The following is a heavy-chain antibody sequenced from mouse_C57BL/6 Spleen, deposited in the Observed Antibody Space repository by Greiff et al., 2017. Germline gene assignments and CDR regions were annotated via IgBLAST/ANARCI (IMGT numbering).Heavy chain of an antibody. J-gene: IGHJ1*03. V-gene: IGHV14-2*01. CDR1: GFNIKDYY. Sequence: VQLKESGAELVKPGASVKLSCTASGFNIKDYYMHWVKQRTEQGLEWIGRIDPEDGETKYAPKFQGKATITADTSSNTAYLQLSSLTSEDTAVYYCARREYDGSSHWYFDVWGTGTTVTVSS. CDR2: IDPEDGET. D-gene: IGHD1-1*01. CDR3: ARREYDGSSHWYFDV.